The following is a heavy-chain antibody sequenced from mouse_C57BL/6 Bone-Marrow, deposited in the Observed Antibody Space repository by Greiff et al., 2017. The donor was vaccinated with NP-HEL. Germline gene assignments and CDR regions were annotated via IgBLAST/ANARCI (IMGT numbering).Heavy chain of an antibody. D-gene: IGHD1-1*01. Sequence: DVQLVESGGGLVQPGGSLKLSCAASGFTFSDYGMAWVRQAPRKGPEWVAFISNLAYSIYYADTVTGRFTISRENAKNTLYLEMSSLRSEDTAMYYCARHGGYGSFFAYWGQGTLVTVSA. CDR3: ARHGGYGSFFAY. CDR2: ISNLAYSI. J-gene: IGHJ3*01. CDR1: GFTFSDYG. V-gene: IGHV5-15*01.